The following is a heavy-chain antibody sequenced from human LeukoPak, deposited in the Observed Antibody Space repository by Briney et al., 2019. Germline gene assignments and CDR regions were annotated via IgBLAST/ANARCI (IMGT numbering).Heavy chain of an antibody. V-gene: IGHV3-23*01. CDR1: GFTFSSYA. D-gene: IGHD3-22*01. J-gene: IGHJ4*02. CDR3: AKKHRYYDSSGYLDY. CDR2: ISGSGGST. Sequence: GGSLRLSCAASGFTFSSYAMSWVRQAPGKGLEWVSAISGSGGSTYYADSVKGRFTISRDNSKNTLYLQMNSLRAEDTAVYYCAKKHRYYDSSGYLDYWGQGTLVTVSS.